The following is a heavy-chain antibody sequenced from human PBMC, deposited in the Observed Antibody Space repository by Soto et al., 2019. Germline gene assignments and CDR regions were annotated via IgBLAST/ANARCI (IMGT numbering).Heavy chain of an antibody. D-gene: IGHD6-19*01. CDR2: IKQDGSEK. CDR1: GSTFSSYW. V-gene: IGHV3-7*01. J-gene: IGHJ5*02. Sequence: EGSLRLSCAASGSTFSSYWMSWVRQAPGKGLEWVANIKQDGSEKYYVDSVKGRFTISRDNAKNSLYLQMNSLRAEDTAVYYCARDGSGWYLNWFDPWGQGTLVTVSS. CDR3: ARDGSGWYLNWFDP.